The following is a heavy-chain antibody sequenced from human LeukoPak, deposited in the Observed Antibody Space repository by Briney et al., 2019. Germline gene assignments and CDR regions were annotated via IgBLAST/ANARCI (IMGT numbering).Heavy chain of an antibody. V-gene: IGHV1-18*01. CDR1: GYTFTSYG. CDR2: ISAYNGNT. CDR3: ARDRYYYDSSGYAACSV. D-gene: IGHD3-22*01. J-gene: IGHJ4*02. Sequence: ASVKVSCKASGYTFTSYGISWVRQAPGQGLEWMGWISAYNGNTNYAQKLQGRVTMTTDTSTSTAYMELRSLRSDDTAVYYCARDRYYYDSSGYAACSVWGQGTLVTVSS.